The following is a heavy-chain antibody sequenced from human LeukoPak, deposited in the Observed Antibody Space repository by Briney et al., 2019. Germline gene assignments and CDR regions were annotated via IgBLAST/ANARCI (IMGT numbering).Heavy chain of an antibody. CDR1: GFTVSSNY. CDR3: AKSRKILWSGYYWDY. J-gene: IGHJ4*02. D-gene: IGHD3-3*01. V-gene: IGHV3-66*01. Sequence: GGSLRLSCAASGFTVSSNYMSWVRQAPGKGLEWVSVIYSGGSTYYADSVKGRFTISRDNSKNTLYLQMNSLRAEDTAVYYCAKSRKILWSGYYWDYWGQGTLVTVSS. CDR2: IYSGGST.